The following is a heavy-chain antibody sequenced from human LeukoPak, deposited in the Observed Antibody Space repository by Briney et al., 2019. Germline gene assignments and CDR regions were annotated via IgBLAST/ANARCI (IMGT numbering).Heavy chain of an antibody. V-gene: IGHV1-18*01. Sequence: ASVKVSCKASGYTFTSYDINWVRQATGQGLEWMGWISAYNGNTNYAQKLQGRVTMTTDTSTSTAYMELRSLRSDDTAVYYCARRYCSSTSCYFDYWGQGTLVTVSS. CDR1: GYTFTSYD. CDR3: ARRYCSSTSCYFDY. J-gene: IGHJ4*02. CDR2: ISAYNGNT. D-gene: IGHD2-2*01.